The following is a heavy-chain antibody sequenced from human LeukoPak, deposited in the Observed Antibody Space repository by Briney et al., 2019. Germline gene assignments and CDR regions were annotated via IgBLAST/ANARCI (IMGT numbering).Heavy chain of an antibody. CDR1: GGSISSGDYY. CDR3: ARAGYSSGWYGGYYFDY. Sequence: SETLSLTCTVSGGSISSGDYYWSWIRQPPGKGLEWIGRIYTSGSTNYNPSLKSRVTISVDTSKNQFSLKLSSVTAADTAVYYCARAGYSSGWYGGYYFDYWGQGTLVTVSS. CDR2: IYTSGST. V-gene: IGHV4-61*02. J-gene: IGHJ4*02. D-gene: IGHD6-19*01.